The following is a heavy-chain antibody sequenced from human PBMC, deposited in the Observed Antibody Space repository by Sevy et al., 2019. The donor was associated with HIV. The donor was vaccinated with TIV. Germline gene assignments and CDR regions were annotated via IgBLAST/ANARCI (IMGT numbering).Heavy chain of an antibody. D-gene: IGHD1-26*01. CDR1: GFAFSSYD. CDR2: ITSSGTTI. J-gene: IGHJ4*02. Sequence: GGSLRLSCAASGFAFSSYDMHWVRQAPGKGLEWVLYITSSGTTINYADSVKGRFTISRDNAKNSLYLQMNSLRVEDTVVYYCARDLPPSATIVPHFDYWGQGTLVTVSS. V-gene: IGHV3-48*03. CDR3: ARDLPPSATIVPHFDY.